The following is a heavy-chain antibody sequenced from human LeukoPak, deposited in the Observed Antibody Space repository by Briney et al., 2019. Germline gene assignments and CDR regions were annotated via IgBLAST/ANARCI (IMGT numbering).Heavy chain of an antibody. CDR3: AKVWAGTNFYLDY. D-gene: IGHD3-10*01. J-gene: IGHJ4*02. CDR2: ISHRGYT. V-gene: IGHV4-59*02. CDR1: GASVSSHY. Sequence: SQTLSLTCTVSGASVSSHYWTWIRQPPGKGLEWIGYISHRGYTDYNPSLKCRVTISVDTSENQLSLRVNSLTAADTAVYYCAKVWAGTNFYLDYWGQGILVTVSS.